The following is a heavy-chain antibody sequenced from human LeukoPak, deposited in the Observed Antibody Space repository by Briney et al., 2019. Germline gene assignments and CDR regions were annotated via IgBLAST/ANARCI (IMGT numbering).Heavy chain of an antibody. Sequence: GGSLRLSCAASGFTFSSYWMHWVRQAPGKGLVWVSRIYNDGSSTSYADSVKGRFTISRDNAKSSLYLQMNSLRAEDTALYYCAREGTKSITMVRGVRGSQYYFDYWGQGTLVTVSS. CDR2: IYNDGSST. CDR3: AREGTKSITMVRGVRGSQYYFDY. J-gene: IGHJ4*02. V-gene: IGHV3-74*01. CDR1: GFTFSSYW. D-gene: IGHD3-10*01.